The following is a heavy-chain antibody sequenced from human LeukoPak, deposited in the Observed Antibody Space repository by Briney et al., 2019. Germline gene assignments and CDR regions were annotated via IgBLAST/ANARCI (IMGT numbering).Heavy chain of an antibody. CDR3: ARVGPWVNPDYYYYYMDV. CDR1: GDSASSNSAA. CDR2: TYYRSKWYN. V-gene: IGHV6-1*01. Sequence: SQTLSLTCAISGDSASSNSAAWHWIRQSPSRGLEWLGRTYYRSKWYNDYAVSVKGRITINPDTSKNQFSLQLNSVTPEDTAVYYCARVGPWVNPDYYYYYMDVWGKGTTVTVSS. D-gene: IGHD1-14*01. J-gene: IGHJ6*03.